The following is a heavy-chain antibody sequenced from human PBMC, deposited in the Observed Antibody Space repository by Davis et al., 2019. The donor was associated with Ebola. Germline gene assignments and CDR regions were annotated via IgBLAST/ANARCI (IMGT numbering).Heavy chain of an antibody. Sequence: SVKVSCKASGGTFSSYAISWVRQAPGQGLEWMGGIIPIFGTANYAQKFQGRVTITADESTSTAYMELSSLRSEDTAVYYCARDSIGYCSSTSCYRGMAHYYYYYMDVWGKGTTVTVSS. CDR3: ARDSIGYCSSTSCYRGMAHYYYYYMDV. J-gene: IGHJ6*03. V-gene: IGHV1-69*13. CDR2: IIPIFGTA. D-gene: IGHD2-2*02. CDR1: GGTFSSYA.